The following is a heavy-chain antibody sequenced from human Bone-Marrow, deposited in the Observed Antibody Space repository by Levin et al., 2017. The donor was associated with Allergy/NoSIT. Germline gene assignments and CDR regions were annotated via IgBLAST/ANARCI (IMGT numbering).Heavy chain of an antibody. CDR3: ARTPYNWNYNEGRGGMDV. V-gene: IGHV4-4*07. D-gene: IGHD1-7*01. Sequence: SETLSLTCTVSGGSISSYYWSWIRQPAGKGLEWIGRIYTSGSTNYNPSLKSRVTMSVDTSKNQFSLKLSSVTAADTAVYYCARTPYNWNYNEGRGGMDVWGQGTTVTVSS. CDR1: GGSISSYY. J-gene: IGHJ6*02. CDR2: IYTSGST.